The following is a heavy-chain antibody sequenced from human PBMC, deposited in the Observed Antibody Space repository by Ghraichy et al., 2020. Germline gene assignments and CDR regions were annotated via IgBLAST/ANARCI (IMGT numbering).Heavy chain of an antibody. J-gene: IGHJ4*02. V-gene: IGHV3-30*04. CDR3: ASPYHTTAEENYYFDY. Sequence: GGSLRLSCAASGFTFSSYAMHWVRQAPGKGLEWVAVISYDGSNKYYADSVKGRFTISRDNSRNTLYLQMNSLRTEDTAVYYCASPYHTTAEENYYFDYWGQGTLVTVSS. CDR2: ISYDGSNK. CDR1: GFTFSSYA. D-gene: IGHD6-13*01.